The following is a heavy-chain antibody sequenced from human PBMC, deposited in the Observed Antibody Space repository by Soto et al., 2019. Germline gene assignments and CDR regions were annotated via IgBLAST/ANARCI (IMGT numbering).Heavy chain of an antibody. D-gene: IGHD2-15*01. CDR3: SRGVPEGDCSGGSCYLNWFDP. J-gene: IGHJ5*02. CDR1: GGSISSYY. CDR2: IYYSGST. Sequence: QVQLQESGPGLVKPSETLSLTCTVSGGSISSYYWSWIRQPPGKGLEWIGYIYYSGSTNYNPSLKSRVTISVHTSKTQFSLKLSSVTAADTAVYYCSRGVPEGDCSGGSCYLNWFDPWRQGTLVTVSS. V-gene: IGHV4-59*01.